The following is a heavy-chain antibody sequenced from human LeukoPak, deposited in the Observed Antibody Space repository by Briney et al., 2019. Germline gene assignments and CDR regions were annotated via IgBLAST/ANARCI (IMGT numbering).Heavy chain of an antibody. CDR2: IIPIFGTA. J-gene: IGHJ6*03. CDR3: ARAAGPGDAGPYYYYYMDV. V-gene: IGHV1-69*05. CDR1: GGTFSSYA. D-gene: IGHD6-13*01. Sequence: SVKVSCKASGGTFSSYAISWVRQAPGQGLEWMGGIIPIFGTANYAQKFQGRVTIATDESTSTAYMELSSLRSEDTAVYYCARAAGPGDAGPYYYYYMDVWGKGTTVTVSS.